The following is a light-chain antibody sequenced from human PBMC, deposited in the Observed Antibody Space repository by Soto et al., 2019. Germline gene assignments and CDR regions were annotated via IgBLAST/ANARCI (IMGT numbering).Light chain of an antibody. Sequence: DIQMTQSPSTLSASVGDRVTITCRASQSISMWLAWYQQKLGKAPKFLIYEPSNLQSGVPSRFSGSGSGTEFTLTISSLQSDDFATYYCQQYKSLPYTFGHGTEVEIK. CDR1: QSISMW. V-gene: IGKV1-5*03. CDR2: EPS. J-gene: IGKJ2*01. CDR3: QQYKSLPYT.